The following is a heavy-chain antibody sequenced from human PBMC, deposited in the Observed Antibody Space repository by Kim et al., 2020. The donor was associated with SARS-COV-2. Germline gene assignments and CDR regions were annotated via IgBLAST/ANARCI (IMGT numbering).Heavy chain of an antibody. D-gene: IGHD1-26*01. CDR2: ISAYNSNT. CDR1: CYTFTSSG. Sequence: ASVKVSCKASCYTFTSSGFSWVRQAPGQGLEWMGWISAYNSNTNYAQKFQGRVTMTTDTSTTTAYMELGSLTSDDTAIYYCARDRGVGTIFFDYWGQGTLVAVSS. J-gene: IGHJ4*02. CDR3: ARDRGVGTIFFDY. V-gene: IGHV1-18*01.